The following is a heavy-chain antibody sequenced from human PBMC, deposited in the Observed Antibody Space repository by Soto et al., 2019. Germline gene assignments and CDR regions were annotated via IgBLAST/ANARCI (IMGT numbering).Heavy chain of an antibody. CDR1: GFTFSSYA. D-gene: IGHD3-16*02. V-gene: IGHV3-30*18. CDR3: AKALGELSPESYDY. CDR2: ISYDGSDK. J-gene: IGHJ4*02. Sequence: QVQLVESGGGVVQPGRSLRLSCAASGFTFSSYAMHWVRQPPGKGLEWVAVISYDGSDKYYADSVKGRFTISRDNSKNTLSLQMNSLRADDTAVYYCAKALGELSPESYDYWGQGTLITVSS.